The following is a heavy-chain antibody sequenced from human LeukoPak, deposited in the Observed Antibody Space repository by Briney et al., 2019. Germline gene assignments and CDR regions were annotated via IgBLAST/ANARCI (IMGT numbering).Heavy chain of an antibody. CDR1: GFTFDDYG. V-gene: IGHV3-20*04. Sequence: GGSLRLSCAASGFTFDDYGMSWVRQAPGKGLEWVSGINWNGGSTGYADSVKGRFTISRDNAKNSLYLQMNSLRAEDTALYYCARDLRRYYDSSGYFALKRGAFDIWGQGTMVTVS. CDR3: ARDLRRYYDSSGYFALKRGAFDI. J-gene: IGHJ3*02. CDR2: INWNGGST. D-gene: IGHD3-22*01.